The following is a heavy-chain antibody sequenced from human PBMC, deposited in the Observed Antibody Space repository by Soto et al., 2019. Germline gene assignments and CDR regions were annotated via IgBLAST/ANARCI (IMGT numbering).Heavy chain of an antibody. J-gene: IGHJ6*02. CDR2: INPNSGGT. V-gene: IGHV1-2*04. CDR1: GYTFTGYY. CDR3: ARDGYLAVAGTDYYYGMDV. Sequence: ASVKVSCKASGYTFTGYYMHWVRQAPGQGLEWMGWINPNSGGTNYAQKFQGWVTMTRDTSISTAYMELSRLRSDDTAVYYCARDGYLAVAGTDYYYGMDVWGQGTTVTSP. D-gene: IGHD6-19*01.